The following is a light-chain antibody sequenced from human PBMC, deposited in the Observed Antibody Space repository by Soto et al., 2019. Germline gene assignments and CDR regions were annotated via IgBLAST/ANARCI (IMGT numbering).Light chain of an antibody. J-gene: IGKJ5*01. V-gene: IGKV3-20*01. CDR2: GAS. Sequence: SPWTVSLSPGERVTVSSAASQSVSSNLAWYQQKPGQAPRLLIYGASSRATGIPDRFSGSGSGTDFTPTISRLEPEDFALYFCQHYGSSPPVTFGQGTRLEIK. CDR1: QSVSSN. CDR3: QHYGSSPPVT.